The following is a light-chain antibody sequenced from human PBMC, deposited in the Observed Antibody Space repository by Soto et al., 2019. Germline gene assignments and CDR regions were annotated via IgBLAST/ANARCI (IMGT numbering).Light chain of an antibody. Sequence: DIPMTQSPSSLSASVGDRVTITCQASQDISNXXXXYXQXXGXAPKLLIYDASNFETGVPSRFSGSGSGTDFTFTISSLQPEDIATYYCQQYDNLPLTFGGGTKVEIK. J-gene: IGKJ4*01. CDR2: DAS. CDR3: QQYDNLPLT. V-gene: IGKV1-33*01. CDR1: QDISNX.